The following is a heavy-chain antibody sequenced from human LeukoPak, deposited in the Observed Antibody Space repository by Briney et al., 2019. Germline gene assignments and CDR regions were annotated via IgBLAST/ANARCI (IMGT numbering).Heavy chain of an antibody. V-gene: IGHV7-4-1*02. CDR3: ARAVWFGTAGWFDP. CDR2: INTNTGNP. CDR1: GYTFTSYA. J-gene: IGHJ5*02. D-gene: IGHD3-10*01. Sequence: ASVKVSCKASGYTFTSYAMNWVRQAPGQGLEWTGWINTNTGNPTYAQGFTGRFVFSLDTSVSTAYLQISSLKAEDTAVYYCARAVWFGTAGWFDPWGQGTLVTVSS.